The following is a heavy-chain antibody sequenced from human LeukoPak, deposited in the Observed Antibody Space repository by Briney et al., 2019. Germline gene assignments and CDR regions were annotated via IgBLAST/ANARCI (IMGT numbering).Heavy chain of an antibody. CDR2: IKQDGSEK. D-gene: IGHD4-11*01. J-gene: IGHJ4*02. CDR3: ARSYGNFVSAAY. CDR1: GFTFSSYW. V-gene: IGHV3-7*01. Sequence: GGSLRLSCAASGFTFSSYWRSWVRQAPGKGLEWVANIKQDGSEKYYVDSVKGRFTISRDNAKNSLYLQMNSLRAEDTAVYYCARSYGNFVSAAYWGQGTLVTVSS.